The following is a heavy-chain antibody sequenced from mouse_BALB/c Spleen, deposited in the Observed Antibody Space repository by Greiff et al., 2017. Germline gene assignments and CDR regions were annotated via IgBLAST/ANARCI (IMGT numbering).Heavy chain of an antibody. V-gene: IGHV14-3*02. Sequence: EVQLQQSGAELVKPGASVKLSCTASGFNIKDTYMHWVKQRPEQGLEWIGRIDPANGNTKYDPKFQGKATITADTSSNTAYLQLSSLTSEDTAVYYCAREGDYYGNYWYFDVWGAGTTVTVSS. J-gene: IGHJ1*01. CDR3: AREGDYYGNYWYFDV. CDR1: GFNIKDTY. D-gene: IGHD2-1*01. CDR2: IDPANGNT.